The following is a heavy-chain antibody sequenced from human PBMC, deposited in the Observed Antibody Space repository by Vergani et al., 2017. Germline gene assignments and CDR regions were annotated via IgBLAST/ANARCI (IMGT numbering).Heavy chain of an antibody. Sequence: QVQLVESGGGVVQPGRSLRLSCAASGFTFSSYGMHWVRQAPGKGLEWVAVIWYDGSNKYYADSVKGRFTISRDNSKNTLYLQMNSLRAEDTAVYYCAKSLQRGVVVTALGYFDYWGQGTLVTVSS. D-gene: IGHD2-21*02. V-gene: IGHV3-33*06. CDR1: GFTFSSYG. J-gene: IGHJ4*02. CDR2: IWYDGSNK. CDR3: AKSLQRGVVVTALGYFDY.